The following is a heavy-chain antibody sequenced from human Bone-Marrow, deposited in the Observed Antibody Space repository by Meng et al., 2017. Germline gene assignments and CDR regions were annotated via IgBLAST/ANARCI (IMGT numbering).Heavy chain of an antibody. CDR1: GYTFTGYY. CDR2: INPNSGGT. J-gene: IGHJ4*02. Sequence: ASVKVSCKASGYTFTGYYMHWVRQAPGQGLEWMGWINPNSGGTNYAQKFQGRVTMTRDTSISTAYMGLSRLRSDDTAVYYCARETCSGGSCYFSYFDYWGQGTLVTVSS. CDR3: ARETCSGGSCYFSYFDY. D-gene: IGHD2-15*01. V-gene: IGHV1-2*02.